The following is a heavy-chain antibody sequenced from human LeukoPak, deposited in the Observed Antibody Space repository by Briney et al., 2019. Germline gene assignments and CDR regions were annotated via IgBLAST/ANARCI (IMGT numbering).Heavy chain of an antibody. J-gene: IGHJ4*02. CDR3: ARESATPGGFDY. V-gene: IGHV1-2*02. CDR2: INPNSGGT. Sequence: ASVKVSCKASGYTFTGYYMHGVRQAPGQGLEWMGWINPNSGGTNYAQKFQGRATMTRDTSISTAYMELSRLRSDDTAVYYCARESATPGGFDYWGQGTLVTVSS. CDR1: GYTFTGYY. D-gene: IGHD1-26*01.